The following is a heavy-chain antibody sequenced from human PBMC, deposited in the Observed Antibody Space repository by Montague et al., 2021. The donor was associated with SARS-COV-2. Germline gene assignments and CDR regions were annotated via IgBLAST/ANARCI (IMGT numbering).Heavy chain of an antibody. CDR3: VKGSGYP. Sequence: SETLSLTCTVTGDSVISDNYYWSWIRPPPGKGLEWIGFIYDSGSTSYNPSLHSRVTITIDTSKNQFSLNLMSVTPADTAVYYCVKGSGYPWGQGTLVTVSS. CDR1: GDSVISDNYY. CDR2: IYDSGST. D-gene: IGHD3-22*01. J-gene: IGHJ5*02. V-gene: IGHV4-61*01.